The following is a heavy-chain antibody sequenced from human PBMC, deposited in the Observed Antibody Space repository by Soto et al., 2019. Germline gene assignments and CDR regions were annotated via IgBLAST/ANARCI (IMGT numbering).Heavy chain of an antibody. J-gene: IGHJ2*01. Sequence: QVQLQESGPGLVKPSETLYLTCTVSGGSISSYYWSWIRQPPGKGLEWIGYIYYSGSTNYNPSLKRRVTISVDTSKNQFSLKLSSVTAAETAVYYCARASGDWYFDLWGRGTLVTVSS. CDR3: ARASGDWYFDL. CDR2: IYYSGST. V-gene: IGHV4-59*01. CDR1: GGSISSYY.